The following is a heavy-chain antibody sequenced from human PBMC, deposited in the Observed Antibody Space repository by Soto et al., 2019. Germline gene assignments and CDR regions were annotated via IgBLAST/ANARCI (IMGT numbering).Heavy chain of an antibody. Sequence: PGESLKISCKGSGYSFTSYWIGWVRQMPGKGLEWMGIIYPGDSDTRYSPSFQGQVTISADKSISTAYLQWSSLKASDTAMYYCARQEGYDFWSGYSPVGYSFDYWGQGNLVTVSS. CDR1: GYSFTSYW. CDR2: IYPGDSDT. J-gene: IGHJ4*02. CDR3: ARQEGYDFWSGYSPVGYSFDY. V-gene: IGHV5-51*01. D-gene: IGHD3-3*01.